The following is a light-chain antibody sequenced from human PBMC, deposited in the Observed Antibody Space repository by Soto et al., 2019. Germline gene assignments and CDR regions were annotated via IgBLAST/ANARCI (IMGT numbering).Light chain of an antibody. J-gene: IGKJ5*01. CDR2: GAS. CDR3: QQYSNWPPIT. V-gene: IGKV3-15*01. CDR1: QSVRSG. Sequence: IVMTQSPATLSVSPWERATLSCSASQSVRSGLAWYQQKPGQAPRLLIYGASTRAPGIPTRFSGSGSGTEFTLTISGLQSEDFAVYYCQQYSNWPPITFGQGTRLEIK.